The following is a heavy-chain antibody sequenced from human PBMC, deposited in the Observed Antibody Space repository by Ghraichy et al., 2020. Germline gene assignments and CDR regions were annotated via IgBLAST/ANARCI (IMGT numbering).Heavy chain of an antibody. D-gene: IGHD2-15*01. CDR3: ARHGEGFCSGVSCYPRYFDY. J-gene: IGHJ4*02. CDR2: IYYTGST. CDR1: GGSISSSNYY. V-gene: IGHV4-39*07. Sequence: SETLSLTCTVSGGSISSSNYYWGWIRQPPGKGLEWLGSIYYTGSTYYNPSLQSRVTISGDTSKNQFSLKLSSVTAADTAVYYCARHGEGFCSGVSCYPRYFDYWGQGSLVTVSS.